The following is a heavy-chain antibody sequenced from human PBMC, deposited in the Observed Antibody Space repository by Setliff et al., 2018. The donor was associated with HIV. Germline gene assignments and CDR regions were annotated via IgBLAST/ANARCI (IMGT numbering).Heavy chain of an antibody. V-gene: IGHV4-34*01. CDR2: IHQGGTS. D-gene: IGHD2-15*01. CDR3: ARHGGRSFDS. Sequence: PSETLSLTCAVYGGSLSGYYWSWIRQPPGRGLEWIGEIHQGGTSNYNPSLKSRVTILVDTSKNQLSLNVTSVTAADTAVYFCARHGGRSFDSWGQGTLVTVSS. J-gene: IGHJ4*02. CDR1: GGSLSGYY.